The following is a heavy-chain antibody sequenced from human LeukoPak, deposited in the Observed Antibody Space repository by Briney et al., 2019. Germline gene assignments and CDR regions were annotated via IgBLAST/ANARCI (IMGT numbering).Heavy chain of an antibody. CDR3: AREVIMVTTSSDAFDM. D-gene: IGHD4-17*01. CDR1: GDSISSGDYF. Sequence: SETLSLTCDVSGDSISSGDYFWSWIRQPAGKGLEWIGYIYHSGSAHYNPSLKSRVTISVDTSKNQFSLVVSSVTAADTAVYYCAREVIMVTTSSDAFDMWGQGTMVTVSS. J-gene: IGHJ3*02. CDR2: IYHSGSA. V-gene: IGHV4-30-4*01.